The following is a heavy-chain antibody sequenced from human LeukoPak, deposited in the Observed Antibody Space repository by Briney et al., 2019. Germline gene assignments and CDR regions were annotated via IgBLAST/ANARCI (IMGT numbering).Heavy chain of an antibody. CDR3: AKDLTVTTLGYFDY. CDR1: GFTFGTYA. CDR2: INSGGYT. Sequence: PGGSLRLSCAASGFTFGTYAMSWVRQAPGKGLEWVSGINSGGYTFYADSVKGRFTISRDSSKNTLYLQMNSLRAEDTAVYYCAKDLTVTTLGYFDYWGQGTLVTVSS. V-gene: IGHV3-23*01. J-gene: IGHJ4*02. D-gene: IGHD4-17*01.